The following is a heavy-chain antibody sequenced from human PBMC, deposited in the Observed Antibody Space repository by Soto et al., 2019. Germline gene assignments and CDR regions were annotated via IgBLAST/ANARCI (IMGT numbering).Heavy chain of an antibody. CDR3: ATALAATLKYYFDY. Sequence: GGSLRLSCAASGSTFSSYAMHWVRQAPGKGLEYVSAISSNGGSTYYANSVKGRFTISRDNSKNTLYLQMGSLRAEDMAVYYCATALAATLKYYFDYWGQGTQVTVSS. CDR2: ISSNGGST. V-gene: IGHV3-64*01. J-gene: IGHJ4*02. D-gene: IGHD2-15*01. CDR1: GSTFSSYA.